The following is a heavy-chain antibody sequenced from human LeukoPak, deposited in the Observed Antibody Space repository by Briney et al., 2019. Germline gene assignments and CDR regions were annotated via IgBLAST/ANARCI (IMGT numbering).Heavy chain of an antibody. Sequence: ASVRVSCKASGYTFTGYYMHWVRHAPGQGLEWMGWINPNSGGTNYAQKFQGRVTMSRDTSISTAYMELSRLRSDDTAVYYCARVDTVVVPAGITWFDPWGQGTLVTVSS. CDR1: GYTFTGYY. V-gene: IGHV1-2*02. D-gene: IGHD2-2*02. CDR3: ARVDTVVVPAGITWFDP. CDR2: INPNSGGT. J-gene: IGHJ5*02.